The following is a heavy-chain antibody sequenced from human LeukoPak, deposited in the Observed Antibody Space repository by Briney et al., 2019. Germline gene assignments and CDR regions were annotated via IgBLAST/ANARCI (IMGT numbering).Heavy chain of an antibody. CDR1: GGTFSSYA. D-gene: IGHD3-10*01. J-gene: IGHJ6*02. Sequence: SVKVSCKASGGTFSSYAISWVRQAPGQGLEWMGGIIPIFGTANYAQKFQGRVTITADESTSTAYMELSSLRFEDTAVYYCARDAPGIKYYYGMDVWGQGTTVTVSS. CDR2: IIPIFGTA. V-gene: IGHV1-69*13. CDR3: ARDAPGIKYYYGMDV.